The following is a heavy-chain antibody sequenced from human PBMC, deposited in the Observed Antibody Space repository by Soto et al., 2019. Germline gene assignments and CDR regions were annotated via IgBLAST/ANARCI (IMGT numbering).Heavy chain of an antibody. Sequence: QVQLVESGGGVVQPGRSLRLSCAASGFTFSNYAMHSVRQAPGKGLEWVASIWYDGSNTYYVESVKGRFTISRDNSKNTLFLQLSSLRAEDTAIYFCAKGLGGTITLPDYWGQGTLVTVSS. V-gene: IGHV3-33*06. CDR2: IWYDGSNT. D-gene: IGHD1-26*01. CDR1: GFTFSNYA. J-gene: IGHJ4*02. CDR3: AKGLGGTITLPDY.